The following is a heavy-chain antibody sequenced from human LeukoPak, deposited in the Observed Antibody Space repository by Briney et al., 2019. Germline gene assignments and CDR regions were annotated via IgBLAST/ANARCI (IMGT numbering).Heavy chain of an antibody. J-gene: IGHJ3*02. V-gene: IGHV3-7*03. CDR3: ARDLDAFDI. Sequence: GGSLRLSCAVSGFTFSSYWMSWVRQAPGKGLEWVANMKQDGSEKYYVDSVKGRFTISRDNAKNSLYLQMNSLRAEDTAVYYCARDLDAFDIWGQGTMVTVSS. CDR1: GFTFSSYW. CDR2: MKQDGSEK.